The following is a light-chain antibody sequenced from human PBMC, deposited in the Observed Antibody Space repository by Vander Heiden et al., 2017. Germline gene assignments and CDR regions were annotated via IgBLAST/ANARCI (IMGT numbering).Light chain of an antibody. CDR1: KLGDKY. CDR3: QAWDSRTVV. CDR2: QDS. J-gene: IGLJ3*02. V-gene: IGLV3-1*01. Sequence: SYELTQPPSVSVSPGQTASITCSGDKLGDKYACWYQQKPGQSPVLGIYQDSKRPSGIPERFSGSNSGTTANLTISGTQAMEESYYDSQAWDSRTVVFGGGTKLTVL.